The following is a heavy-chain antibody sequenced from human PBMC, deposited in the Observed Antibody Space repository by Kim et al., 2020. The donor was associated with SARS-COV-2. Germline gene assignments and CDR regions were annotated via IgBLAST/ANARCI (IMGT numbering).Heavy chain of an antibody. D-gene: IGHD3-22*01. J-gene: IGHJ4*02. CDR1: GGTFSSYA. CDR2: IIPILGIA. Sequence: SVKVSCKASGGTFSSYAISWVRQAPGQGLEWMGRIIPILGIANYAQKFQGRVTITADKSTSTAYMELSSLRSEDTAVYYCARELGPYYYDSSGYYYFDYWGQGTLVTVSS. V-gene: IGHV1-69*04. CDR3: ARELGPYYYDSSGYYYFDY.